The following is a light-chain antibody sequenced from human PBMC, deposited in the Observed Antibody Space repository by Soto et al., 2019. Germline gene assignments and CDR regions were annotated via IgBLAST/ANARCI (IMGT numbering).Light chain of an antibody. Sequence: QPVLTQPPSVSGAPGQRVTISCTGSSSNIGAGYDVHWYQQLPGTAPKLLIYGNSNRPSGVPDRFSGSRSGTSASLAITGLQAEDEADYYCQSYDISLSGRVFGGGTKLNVL. CDR2: GNS. CDR1: SSNIGAGYD. V-gene: IGLV1-40*01. CDR3: QSYDISLSGRV. J-gene: IGLJ3*02.